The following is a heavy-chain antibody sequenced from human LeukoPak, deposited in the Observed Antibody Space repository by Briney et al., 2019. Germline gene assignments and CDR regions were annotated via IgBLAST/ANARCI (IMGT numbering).Heavy chain of an antibody. CDR2: IIPIFGTA. CDR1: GGTFSSYA. V-gene: IGHV1-69*13. Sequence: SVKVSCRASGGTFSSYAISWVRQAPGQGLEWMGGIIPIFGTANYAQKFQGRVTITADESTSTAYMELSSLRSEDTAVYYCARRGSDYGDYFFDYWGQGTLVTVSS. D-gene: IGHD4-17*01. CDR3: ARRGSDYGDYFFDY. J-gene: IGHJ4*02.